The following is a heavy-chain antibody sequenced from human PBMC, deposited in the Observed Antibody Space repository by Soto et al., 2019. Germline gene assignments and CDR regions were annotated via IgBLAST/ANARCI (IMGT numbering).Heavy chain of an antibody. CDR2: ITSTGGST. V-gene: IGHV3-23*01. CDR1: GSTLSSNA. CDR3: VKSVGIGWSKSAS. Sequence: AGEPLRVYWAASGSTLSSNAMSWVRQTPGKGLEWVSAITSTGGSTYYADSVKGRFTISRDNSKNTLFLQMNSLRAEDTAIYYCVKSVGIGWSKSASWGQRTLVLVSA. D-gene: IGHD6-19*01. J-gene: IGHJ1*01.